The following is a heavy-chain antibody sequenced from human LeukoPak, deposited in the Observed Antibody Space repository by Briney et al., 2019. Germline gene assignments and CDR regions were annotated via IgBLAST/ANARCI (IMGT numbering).Heavy chain of an antibody. CDR2: INWNGGST. CDR1: GFTFDDYG. Sequence: GGSLRLSCAASGFTFDDYGMSWVRHAPGKGLEWVSGINWNGGSTGYADSVKGRFTISRDNAKNSLYLQMNSVRAEDTALYYCARVGITMIVVVNSPSFDYWGQGTLVTVSS. J-gene: IGHJ4*02. CDR3: ARVGITMIVVVNSPSFDY. V-gene: IGHV3-20*04. D-gene: IGHD3-22*01.